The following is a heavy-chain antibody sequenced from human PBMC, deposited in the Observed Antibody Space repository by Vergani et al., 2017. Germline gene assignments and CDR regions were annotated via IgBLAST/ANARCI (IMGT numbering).Heavy chain of an antibody. CDR1: GFTFNHFA. J-gene: IGHJ5*02. CDR2: VKSDGNSA. V-gene: IGHV3-74*03. Sequence: EVQLLESGGDLVQPGGSLRLSCAASGFTFNHFAMNWVRQAPGKGLEWVSRVKSDGNSAMYADSVKGRFTISRDNSKNTLYLEMKSLRVEDTAVYYCARARCGGACFMSNWLDTWGQGTLVSVSS. D-gene: IGHD2-21*02. CDR3: ARARCGGACFMSNWLDT.